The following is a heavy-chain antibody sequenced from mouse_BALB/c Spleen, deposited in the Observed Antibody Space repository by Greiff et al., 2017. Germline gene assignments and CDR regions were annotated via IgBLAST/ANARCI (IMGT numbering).Heavy chain of an antibody. D-gene: IGHD2-3*01. Sequence: EVKLVESGGGLVQPGGSLRLSCATSGFTFTDYYMSWVRQPPGKALEWLGFIRNKANGYTTEYSASVKGRFTISRDNSQSILYLQMNTLRAEDSATYYCARDMGDGYFYAMDYWGQGTSVTVSS. CDR1: GFTFTDYY. CDR3: ARDMGDGYFYAMDY. CDR2: IRNKANGYTT. V-gene: IGHV7-3*02. J-gene: IGHJ4*01.